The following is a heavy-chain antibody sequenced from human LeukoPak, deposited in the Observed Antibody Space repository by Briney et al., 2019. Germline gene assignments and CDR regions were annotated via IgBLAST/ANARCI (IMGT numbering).Heavy chain of an antibody. CDR1: GFNFSDYY. CDR3: ARGKRRFDY. Sequence: GGSLRLSCAASGFNFSDYYMSWIRQAPGEGLEWVSYISSSGFSTYYAGSVKGRFTISRDNARNSLYLQMNSLAPEDTALYYCARGKRRFDYWGQGTLVSVSS. CDR2: ISSSGFST. J-gene: IGHJ4*02. V-gene: IGHV3-11*01.